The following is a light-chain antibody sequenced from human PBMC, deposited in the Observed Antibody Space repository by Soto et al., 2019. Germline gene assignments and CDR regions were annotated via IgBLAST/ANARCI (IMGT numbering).Light chain of an antibody. V-gene: IGKV1-5*01. CDR3: QQYNSYWT. CDR2: DAS. CDR1: QSVRSW. Sequence: DIQMTQSPATLSSSLGDRFTITCRASQSVRSWLAWYQQKPGTAPKLLIFDASRLESGVPSRFSGSGSGTDFTLTISSLQPDDFAIYYCQQYNSYWTFGQGTKVDIK. J-gene: IGKJ1*01.